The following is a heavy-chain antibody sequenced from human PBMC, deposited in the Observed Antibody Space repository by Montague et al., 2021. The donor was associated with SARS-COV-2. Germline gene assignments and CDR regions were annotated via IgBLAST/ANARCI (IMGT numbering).Heavy chain of an antibody. Sequence: SETLSLTCSVHGGSISSGSYYGARRRQPPGKGLEWLGIIYFTGGRSPNXSLKSRATLSIDRSKNQFYLISSSVTAADTAVYYFVGEMVRPGDWFDPWGQGIKVTVSS. V-gene: IGHV4-39*03. CDR3: VGEMVRPGDWFDP. D-gene: IGHD3-10*01. CDR2: IYFTGGR. J-gene: IGHJ5*02. CDR1: GGSISSGSYY.